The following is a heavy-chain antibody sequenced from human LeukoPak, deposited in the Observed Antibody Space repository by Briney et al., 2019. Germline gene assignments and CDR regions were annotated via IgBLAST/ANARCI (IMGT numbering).Heavy chain of an antibody. V-gene: IGHV3-23*01. CDR2: ISGGGGST. CDR1: GASTTSYY. Sequence: PSETLSLTCSVSGASTTSYYWNWVRQAPGKGLEWVSTISGGGGSTYYADSVKGRFTISRDNSKNTLYLQVNSLRAEDTAVYYCAKGGKWDVTPFDYWGQGTLVTVSS. D-gene: IGHD1-26*01. J-gene: IGHJ4*02. CDR3: AKGGKWDVTPFDY.